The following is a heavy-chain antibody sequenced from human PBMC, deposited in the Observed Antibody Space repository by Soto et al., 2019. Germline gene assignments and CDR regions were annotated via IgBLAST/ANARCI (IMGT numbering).Heavy chain of an antibody. V-gene: IGHV1-2*04. CDR3: AREALLFGSEPYYYYGMDV. CDR1: GYTFTVYY. D-gene: IGHD3-10*01. Sequence: GTSVKVSCKASGYTFTVYYVHWVRQAPGQGLEWMGRINPNSGGTNYAQKFQGWVTMTRDTSISTAYMELSRLRSDDTAVYYCAREALLFGSEPYYYYGMDVWGQGTTVTVSS. J-gene: IGHJ6*02. CDR2: INPNSGGT.